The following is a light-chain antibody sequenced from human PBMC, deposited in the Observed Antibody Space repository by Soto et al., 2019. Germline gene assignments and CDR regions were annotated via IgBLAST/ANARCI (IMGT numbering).Light chain of an antibody. CDR2: KSD. CDR3: ATWDDSLSAWV. CDR1: SSNIGSKY. J-gene: IGLJ3*02. Sequence: QSVLTQTPSASGTPGQRVTISCSGSSSNIGSKYVYWYQQLPGTAPKLLIYKSDQRPSGVPDRFSGSKSGTSASLAISGLRSEDEADYHCATWDDSLSAWVFGGGTKLT. V-gene: IGLV1-47*01.